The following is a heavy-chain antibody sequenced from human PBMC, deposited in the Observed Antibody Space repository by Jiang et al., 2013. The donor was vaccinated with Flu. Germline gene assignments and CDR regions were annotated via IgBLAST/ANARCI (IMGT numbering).Heavy chain of an antibody. Sequence: VQLLESGGGVVQPGGSLTLSCAASGFSFSYFAMFWVRQSPGEGPEWVASVRHDGSNKFYVDSVKGRFTISRDNSRNTLYLQMNSLRPEDTAVYYCATLRGSSFDTYLADFWGQGTLVTVSS. CDR1: GFSFSYFA. D-gene: IGHD3-3*02. V-gene: IGHV3-30*02. CDR2: VRHDGSNK. CDR3: ATLRGSSFDTYLADF. J-gene: IGHJ4*02.